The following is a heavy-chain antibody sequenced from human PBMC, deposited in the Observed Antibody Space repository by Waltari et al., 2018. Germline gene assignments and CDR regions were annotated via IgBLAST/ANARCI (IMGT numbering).Heavy chain of an antibody. Sequence: QLQLHASGPGLVKPSETLSLTCNVSGGSISNNNYYWVWIRQPPGKGLEWIGSIYYSGSTYYNPSLKSRLTIAVDTSKNQFSLKLNSVTAADSAVYYCARPLRFTAWFDPWGQGTLVTVSS. V-gene: IGHV4-39*01. CDR3: ARPLRFTAWFDP. J-gene: IGHJ5*02. D-gene: IGHD3-3*01. CDR2: IYYSGST. CDR1: GGSISNNNYY.